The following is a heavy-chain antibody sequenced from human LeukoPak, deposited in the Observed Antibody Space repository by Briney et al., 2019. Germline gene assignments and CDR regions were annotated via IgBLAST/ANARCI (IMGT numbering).Heavy chain of an antibody. CDR2: ISYDGSNK. CDR3: AKDAVWFGELLGEDWLDP. D-gene: IGHD3-10*01. Sequence: GGSLRLSCAASGFTFSSYGMHWVRQAPGKGLEWVAVISYDGSNKYYADSVKGRFTISRDNSKNTLYLQMNSLRAEDTAVYYCAKDAVWFGELLGEDWLDPWGQGTLVTVSS. J-gene: IGHJ5*02. V-gene: IGHV3-30*18. CDR1: GFTFSSYG.